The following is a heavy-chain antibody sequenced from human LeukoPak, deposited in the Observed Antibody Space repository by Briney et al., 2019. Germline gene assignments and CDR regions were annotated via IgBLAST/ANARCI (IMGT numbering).Heavy chain of an antibody. V-gene: IGHV4-4*07. CDR2: IYTSGST. Sequence: SETLSLTCTVSGGSISSYYWSWIRQPAGKGLEWIGRIYTSGSTNYNPSLKSRVTMSVDTSKNQFSLKLSSVTAADTAVYYCARCHTIFGVVIRGGAFDIWGQGTVVTVSS. J-gene: IGHJ3*02. CDR3: ARCHTIFGVVIRGGAFDI. CDR1: GGSISSYY. D-gene: IGHD3-3*01.